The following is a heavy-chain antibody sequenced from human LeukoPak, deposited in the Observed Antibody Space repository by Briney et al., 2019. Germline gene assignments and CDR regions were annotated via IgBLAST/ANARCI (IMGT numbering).Heavy chain of an antibody. CDR2: IYSEGTT. CDR1: GIDVSTDY. V-gene: IGHV3-66*01. CDR3: ARDRFNGMDV. D-gene: IGHD3-3*01. J-gene: IGHJ6*02. Sequence: PGGSLRLSCVASGIDVSTDYITWVRQAPGKGLEWVSIIYSEGTTYYADSVKGRFSISRDISKNTVTLQMSSLRAEDRAVYYCARDRFNGMDVWGQGTTVTVSS.